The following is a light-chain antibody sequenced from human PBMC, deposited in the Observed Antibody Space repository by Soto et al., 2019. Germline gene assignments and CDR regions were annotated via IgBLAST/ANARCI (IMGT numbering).Light chain of an antibody. V-gene: IGKV1-5*01. CDR2: DAS. Sequence: DIQMTQSPSTLSASVGDRVTITCRASQSISSWLAWYQQKPGKAPKLLIYDASSLESGVPSRFSGSGSGPEFTLTISSLQPADFATYYCQQYNSLWTFGHGTKVEIK. CDR3: QQYNSLWT. CDR1: QSISSW. J-gene: IGKJ1*01.